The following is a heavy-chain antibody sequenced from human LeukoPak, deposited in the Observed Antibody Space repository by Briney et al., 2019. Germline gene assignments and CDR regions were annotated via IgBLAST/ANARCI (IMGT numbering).Heavy chain of an antibody. V-gene: IGHV3-9*01. CDR1: GFTFDDYA. D-gene: IGHD5-18*01. CDR3: AKGGYSYGDFDY. Sequence: GRSLRLSCAASGFTFDDYAMHWVRQAPGKGLEWVSGISWNSGSIGYADSVKGRFTISRDNAKNSLYLQMNSLRAEDTALYYCAKGGYSYGDFDYWGQGTLVTVSS. CDR2: ISWNSGSI. J-gene: IGHJ4*02.